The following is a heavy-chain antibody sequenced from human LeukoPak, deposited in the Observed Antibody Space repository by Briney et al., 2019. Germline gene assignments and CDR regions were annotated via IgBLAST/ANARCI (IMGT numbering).Heavy chain of an antibody. CDR3: ARHGYLSAN. V-gene: IGHV4-34*01. D-gene: IGHD3-22*01. CDR1: GGSFSSYY. CDR2: IYHDGNT. J-gene: IGHJ4*02. Sequence: SETLSLTCAVYGGSFSSYYWSWIRQPPGKGLEWIAEIYHDGNTNYNPSLKSRVTISVDTSNNHFSLKLSSVTAADTAVYYCARHGYLSANWGQGTLVTVSS.